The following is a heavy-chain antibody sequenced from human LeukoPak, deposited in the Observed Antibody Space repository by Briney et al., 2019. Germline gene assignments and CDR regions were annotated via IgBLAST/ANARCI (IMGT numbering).Heavy chain of an antibody. J-gene: IGHJ5*02. Sequence: SETLSLTCAVYGGSFSGYYWSWIRQPPGKGLEWIGSIYYSGSTYYNPSLKSRVTISVDTSKNQFSLKLSSVTAADTAVYYCARKITEDIVVVPAASGVWFDPWGQGTLVTVYS. CDR2: IYYSGST. CDR3: ARKITEDIVVVPAASGVWFDP. D-gene: IGHD2-2*01. V-gene: IGHV4-34*01. CDR1: GGSFSGYY.